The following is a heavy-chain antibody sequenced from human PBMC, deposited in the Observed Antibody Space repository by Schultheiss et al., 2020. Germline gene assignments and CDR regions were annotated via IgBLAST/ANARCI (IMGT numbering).Heavy chain of an antibody. J-gene: IGHJ3*02. CDR3: AKGVRGVISAFDI. D-gene: IGHD3-10*01. CDR1: GYTFTGFF. Sequence: AYVKVSCKASGYTFTGFFLNWVRQAPGQGLEWMGWINPSGGSTSYAQKFQGRVTITADESTSTAYMELSSLRSEDTAVYYCAKGVRGVISAFDIWGQGTMVTGSS. V-gene: IGHV1-46*01. CDR2: INPSGGST.